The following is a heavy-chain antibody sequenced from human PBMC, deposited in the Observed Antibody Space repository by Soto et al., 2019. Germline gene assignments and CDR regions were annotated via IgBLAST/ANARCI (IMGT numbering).Heavy chain of an antibody. CDR3: ASSYEDYYYGMDV. J-gene: IGHJ6*02. D-gene: IGHD5-12*01. V-gene: IGHV1-69*13. CDR2: IIPIFGTA. Sequence: GASVKVSCKASGGTFSSYVISWVRQAPGQGLEWMGGIIPIFGTANYAQKFQGRVTITADESTSTAYMELSSLRSEDTAVYYCASSYEDYYYGMDVWGQGTTVSVSS. CDR1: GGTFSSYV.